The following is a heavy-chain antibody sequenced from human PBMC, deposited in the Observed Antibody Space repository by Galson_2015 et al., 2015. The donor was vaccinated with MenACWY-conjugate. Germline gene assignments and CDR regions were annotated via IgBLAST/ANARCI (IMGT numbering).Heavy chain of an antibody. CDR2: FDPEDGET. CDR3: ARGCLEGRVVADMVQYYYYYMDV. Sequence: SVKVSCKVSGYTLTDLSMHWVRQAPRKGLEWMGGFDPEDGETTYAQKFQGRVTMTEDTSTDTAYMELSSLRAEDTAVYYCARGCLEGRVVADMVQYYYYYMDVWGKGTTVTVSS. D-gene: IGHD2-15*01. J-gene: IGHJ6*03. V-gene: IGHV1-24*01. CDR1: GYTLTDLS.